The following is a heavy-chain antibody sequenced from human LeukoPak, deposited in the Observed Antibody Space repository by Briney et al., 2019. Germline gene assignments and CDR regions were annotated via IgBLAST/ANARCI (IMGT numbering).Heavy chain of an antibody. CDR2: INPTGGST. Sequence: ASVKVSCKASGYTFPSYFMHWVRQAPGQGLEWMGIINPTGGSTTYAQKFQGRVTMTRDTSTSTVYMELSSLRSDDTAVYYCAVFLVPAAIFDYWGQGTLVTVSS. CDR3: AVFLVPAAIFDY. J-gene: IGHJ4*02. CDR1: GYTFPSYF. D-gene: IGHD2-2*01. V-gene: IGHV1-46*01.